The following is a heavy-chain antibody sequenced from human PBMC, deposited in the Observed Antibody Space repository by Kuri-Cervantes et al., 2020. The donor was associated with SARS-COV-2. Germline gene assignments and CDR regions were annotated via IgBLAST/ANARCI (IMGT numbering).Heavy chain of an antibody. CDR2: ISAYNGNT. CDR3: ARGGESITMIVVVIQPLDY. Sequence: ASVKVSCKASGGTFTSYGISWVRQAPGQGLEWMGWISAYNGNTNYAQKLQGRVTMTTDTSTSTAYMELRSLRSDDTAVYYCARGGESITMIVVVIQPLDYWGQGTLVTVSS. J-gene: IGHJ4*02. CDR1: GGTFTSYG. V-gene: IGHV1-18*01. D-gene: IGHD3-22*01.